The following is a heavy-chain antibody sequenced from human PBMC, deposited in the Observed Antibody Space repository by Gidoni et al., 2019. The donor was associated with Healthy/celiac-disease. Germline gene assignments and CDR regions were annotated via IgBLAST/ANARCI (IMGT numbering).Heavy chain of an antibody. D-gene: IGHD3-10*01. CDR3: ARSGEMATQDY. CDR1: GFTFSSYA. V-gene: IGHV3-30-3*01. J-gene: IGHJ4*02. Sequence: QVQLVESGGGVVQPGRSLRLSCAASGFTFSSYAMHWVRQAPGKGLEWVAVISDDGSNKYYADSVKGRFTISRDNSKNTLYLQMNSLRAEDTAVYYCARSGEMATQDYWGQGTLVTVSS. CDR2: ISDDGSNK.